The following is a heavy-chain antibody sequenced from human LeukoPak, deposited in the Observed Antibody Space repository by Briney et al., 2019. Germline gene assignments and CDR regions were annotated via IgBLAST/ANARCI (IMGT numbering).Heavy chain of an antibody. Sequence: SETLSLTCAVSGYSISSGYYWGWIRQPPGKGLEWIGSIYHSGSTYYNPSLKSRVTISVDTSKNQFSLKLSSVTAADTAVYYCASPIITMVRGVIIHSFDYWGQGTLVTVSS. D-gene: IGHD3-10*01. CDR3: ASPIITMVRGVIIHSFDY. CDR2: IYHSGST. V-gene: IGHV4-38-2*01. J-gene: IGHJ4*02. CDR1: GYSISSGYY.